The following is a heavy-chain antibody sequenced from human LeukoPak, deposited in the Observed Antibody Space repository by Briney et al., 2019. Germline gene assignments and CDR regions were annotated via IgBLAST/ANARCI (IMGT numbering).Heavy chain of an antibody. Sequence: GGSLRLSCVASGFTLSSYAMSWDRQAPGEGLGWVSAISGSGGSTYYEDSVKGRFTISRDNSKNTLYLQMNSLRDEDTAVYYCAKESSGWYGEYWGQGTLVTVSS. D-gene: IGHD6-19*01. J-gene: IGHJ4*02. CDR2: ISGSGGST. V-gene: IGHV3-23*01. CDR1: GFTLSSYA. CDR3: AKESSGWYGEY.